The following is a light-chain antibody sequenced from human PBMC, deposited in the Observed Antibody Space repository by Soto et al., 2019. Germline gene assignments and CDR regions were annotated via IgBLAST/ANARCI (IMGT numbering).Light chain of an antibody. CDR2: DSS. CDR3: QQRSNRTPSIT. Sequence: ELVLAQSPATPAWSPGERATLSCTASQSDSSNFALYQQQPSQATTLLIYDSSTSATDIPARFSGSGSGTDFALTITSLGPEDFAFYSCQQRSNRTPSITFGQGTRLEIK. CDR1: QSDSSN. V-gene: IGKV3-11*01. J-gene: IGKJ5*01.